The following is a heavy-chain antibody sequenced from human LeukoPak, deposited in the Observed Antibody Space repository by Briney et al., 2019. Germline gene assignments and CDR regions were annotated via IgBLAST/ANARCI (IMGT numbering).Heavy chain of an antibody. CDR2: ISYDGSNK. D-gene: IGHD5-12*01. V-gene: IGHV3-30-3*01. CDR3: ARWSSYGGYGVDY. Sequence: GGSLRLSCAAPGFTLSSYGMHWVRQAPGKGLEWVAVISYDGSNKYYADPVKGRFTISRDNSKNTLYLQMNSLRTEDTAVYYCARWSSYGGYGVDYWGQGTLVTVSS. CDR1: GFTLSSYG. J-gene: IGHJ4*02.